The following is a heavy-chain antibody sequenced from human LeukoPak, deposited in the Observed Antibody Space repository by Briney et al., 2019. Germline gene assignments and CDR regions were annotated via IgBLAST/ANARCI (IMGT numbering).Heavy chain of an antibody. Sequence: SETLSLTCTVSGGSISRYYWSWIRQPPGKGLEWIGYIYYSGSTNYNPSLKSRVTISVDTSKNQFSLKLSSVTAADTAVYYCARGAGSSGPLDYWGQGTLVTVSS. J-gene: IGHJ4*02. CDR2: IYYSGST. D-gene: IGHD6-19*01. V-gene: IGHV4-59*01. CDR1: GGSISRYY. CDR3: ARGAGSSGPLDY.